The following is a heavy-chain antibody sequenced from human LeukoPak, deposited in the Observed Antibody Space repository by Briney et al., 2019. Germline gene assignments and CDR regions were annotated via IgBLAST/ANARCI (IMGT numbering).Heavy chain of an antibody. V-gene: IGHV4-59*08. Sequence: SETLSLTCTVSGGSISSYYWSWIRQPPGKGLEWIGYIYYSGSTNYNPPLKSRVTISVDTSKNQFSLKLSSVTAADTAVYYCARIHIPSGSYFRGWFGPWGQGTLVTVSS. CDR1: GGSISSYY. D-gene: IGHD1-26*01. CDR2: IYYSGST. CDR3: ARIHIPSGSYFRGWFGP. J-gene: IGHJ5*02.